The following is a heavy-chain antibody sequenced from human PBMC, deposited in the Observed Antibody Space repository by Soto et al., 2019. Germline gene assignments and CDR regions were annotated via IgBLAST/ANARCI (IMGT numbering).Heavy chain of an antibody. D-gene: IGHD3-9*01. J-gene: IGHJ4*02. CDR1: GYSFIDYY. CDR2: ISPKSGGT. V-gene: IGHV1-2*02. Sequence: GASVTVSCKASGYSFIDYYIHWVRQAPGQGFEWMGRISPKSGGTNYAQKFEGRVTMTWDTSLNTAYMELSSLISDDTAVYYCARPPGYISDWYYFDLWGQGTLVTVSS. CDR3: ARPPGYISDWYYFDL.